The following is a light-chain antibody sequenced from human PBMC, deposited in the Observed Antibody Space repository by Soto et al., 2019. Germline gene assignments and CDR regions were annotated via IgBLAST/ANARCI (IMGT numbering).Light chain of an antibody. J-gene: IGKJ1*01. CDR3: QRYNSNSRT. V-gene: IGKV1-5*01. Sequence: DIQMTQSPSTLSASVGDRVTITCRASQNVDNWVAWYQQKPGKAPKFLIYDASNLESGVPSRFSGRGSGTEFTLTICSLQPDDFATYYCQRYNSNSRTFGQGTSV. CDR2: DAS. CDR1: QNVDNW.